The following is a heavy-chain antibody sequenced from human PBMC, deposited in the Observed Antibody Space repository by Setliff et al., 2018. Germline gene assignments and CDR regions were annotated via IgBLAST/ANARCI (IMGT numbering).Heavy chain of an antibody. CDR1: GVSITSGGFY. D-gene: IGHD2-21*02. CDR3: ARGFDVCGGGACYTDGPYYFDY. Sequence: SETLSLTCSVSGVSITSGGFYWTWIRQPAGKGLEWIGHISPSGSTTYNPSVKSRVTISLDTSKNHFSLKLDSVTAADTALYYCARGFDVCGGGACYTDGPYYFDYWGLGTLVTVS. CDR2: ISPSGST. V-gene: IGHV4-61*09. J-gene: IGHJ4*02.